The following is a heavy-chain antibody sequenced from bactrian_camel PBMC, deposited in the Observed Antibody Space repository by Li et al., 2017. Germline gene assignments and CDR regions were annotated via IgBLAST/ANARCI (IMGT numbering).Heavy chain of an antibody. V-gene: IGHV3S26*01. Sequence: HVQLVESGGGLVQPGGSLRLSCTASAYNNRRNSYRRYCMGWFRQAPGREREAVAVIDSGGSPSYASYVEGRFTISKDNNKNTLYLQMNSLTPEDTAMYYCAAVEPLDCYDGSLLVAGYNYRGQGTQVTVS. CDR2: IDSGGSP. CDR3: AAVEPLDCYDGSLLVAGYNY. J-gene: IGHJ4*01. D-gene: IGHD4*01. CDR1: AYNNRRNSYRRYC.